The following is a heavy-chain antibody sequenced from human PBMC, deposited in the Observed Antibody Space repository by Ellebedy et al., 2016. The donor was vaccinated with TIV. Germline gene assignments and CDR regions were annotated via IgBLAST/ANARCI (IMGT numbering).Heavy chain of an antibody. CDR3: ARDRLTSSWYYGMDV. V-gene: IGHV1-69*13. CDR2: IIPISGIV. J-gene: IGHJ6*02. D-gene: IGHD6-13*01. Sequence: SVKASCKASGGTFSSYGISWVRQAPGQGLEWMGGIIPISGIVNYAQQFQGRVTITADEPTSTAYMELSSLRSEDTAVYYCARDRLTSSWYYGMDVWGQGTTVTVSS. CDR1: GGTFSSYG.